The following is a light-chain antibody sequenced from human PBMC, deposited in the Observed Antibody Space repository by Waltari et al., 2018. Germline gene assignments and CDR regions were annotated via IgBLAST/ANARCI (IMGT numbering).Light chain of an antibody. J-gene: IGKJ4*01. CDR3: QQDSGSPLT. CDR1: QTITSSA. V-gene: IGKV3D-20*01. CDR2: DVS. Sequence: EIVLTQSPATLSVSPGERVTLSCEASQTITSSALAWYKQKPGLAPMLVIYDVSYSATGIPDRFSGRGSGTDFTLTISRLEPEDYAVYHCQQDSGSPLTFGGGTKVEF.